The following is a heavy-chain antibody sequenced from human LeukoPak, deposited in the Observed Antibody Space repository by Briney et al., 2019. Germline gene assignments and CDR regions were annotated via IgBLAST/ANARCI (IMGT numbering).Heavy chain of an antibody. V-gene: IGHV3-21*01. Sequence: GGSLRVSCAASGFTFTSYGMNWVRQAPGKGLEWVSSISSSSSYIYYADSVKGRFTISRDNAKNSLYLQMNSLRAEDTAVYYCAKTAVAGPFDIWGQGTMVTVSS. CDR3: AKTAVAGPFDI. D-gene: IGHD6-19*01. J-gene: IGHJ3*02. CDR2: ISSSSSYI. CDR1: GFTFTSYG.